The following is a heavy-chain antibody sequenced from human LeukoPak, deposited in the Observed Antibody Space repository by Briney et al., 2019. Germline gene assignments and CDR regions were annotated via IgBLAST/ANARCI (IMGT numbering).Heavy chain of an antibody. CDR2: INHSGST. Sequence: SETLSLTCAVYGGSFSGYYWSWIRQPPEKGLEWIGEINHSGSTNYNPSLKSRVTISVDTSKNQFSLKLSSVTAADTAVYYCASRYCSSTSCGNWFDPWGQGTLVTVSS. J-gene: IGHJ5*02. CDR1: GGSFSGYY. D-gene: IGHD2-2*01. V-gene: IGHV4-34*01. CDR3: ASRYCSSTSCGNWFDP.